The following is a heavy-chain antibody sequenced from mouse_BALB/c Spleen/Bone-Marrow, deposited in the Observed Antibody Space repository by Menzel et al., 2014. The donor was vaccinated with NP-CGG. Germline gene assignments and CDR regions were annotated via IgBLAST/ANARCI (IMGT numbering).Heavy chain of an antibody. CDR2: IYPGNSDT. CDR1: GYSFTSYW. Sequence: EVHLQQSGTVLARPGASVKMSCKASGYSFTSYWMHWVKQRPGQGLEWIGAIYPGNSDTTYNQKFKGKAKLTAVTSASTAYMELSSLTNEDSAVYYCTFLVKEDFAYWGQGTLVTVSA. J-gene: IGHJ3*01. D-gene: IGHD2-10*02. V-gene: IGHV1-5*01. CDR3: TFLVKEDFAY.